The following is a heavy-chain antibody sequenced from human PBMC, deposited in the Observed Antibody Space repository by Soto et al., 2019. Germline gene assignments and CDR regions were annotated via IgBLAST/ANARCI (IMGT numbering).Heavy chain of an antibody. Sequence: ASVKVSCKASGYTFTSYAMHWVRQAPGQRLEWMGWISAYNGNTNYAQKLQGRVTMTTDTSTSTAYMELRSLRSDDTAVYYCARRLVYCSGGSCYGSPRYYYGMGVWGQGTTVTVSS. CDR1: GYTFTSYA. CDR3: ARRLVYCSGGSCYGSPRYYYGMGV. D-gene: IGHD2-15*01. CDR2: ISAYNGNT. V-gene: IGHV1-18*01. J-gene: IGHJ6*02.